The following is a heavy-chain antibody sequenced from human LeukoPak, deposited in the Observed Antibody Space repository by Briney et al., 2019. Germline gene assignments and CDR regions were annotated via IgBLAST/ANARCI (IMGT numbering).Heavy chain of an antibody. CDR1: GGSFSGYY. D-gene: IGHD2-21*02. CDR2: INHSGST. CDR3: AKDPPYCGGDCHFDY. J-gene: IGHJ4*02. V-gene: IGHV4-34*01. Sequence: SETLSLTCAVYGGSFSGYYWSWIRQPPGKGLEWIGEINHSGSTNYNPSLKSRVTISVDTSKNQFSLKLSSVTAADTAVYYCAKDPPYCGGDCHFDYWGQGTLVTVSS.